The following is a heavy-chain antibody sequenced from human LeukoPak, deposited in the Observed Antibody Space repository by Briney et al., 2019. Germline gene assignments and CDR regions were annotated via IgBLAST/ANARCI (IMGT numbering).Heavy chain of an antibody. CDR2: IIPIFGTA. Sequence: GASVKVSCRASGYTFTNYDITWIRQAPGQGLEWMGGIIPIFGTANYAQKFQGRVTITADESTSTAYMELSSLRSEDTAVYYCARVQYSRENYMDVWGKGTTVTISS. CDR3: ARVQYSRENYMDV. CDR1: GYTFTNYD. J-gene: IGHJ6*03. D-gene: IGHD1-26*01. V-gene: IGHV1-69*13.